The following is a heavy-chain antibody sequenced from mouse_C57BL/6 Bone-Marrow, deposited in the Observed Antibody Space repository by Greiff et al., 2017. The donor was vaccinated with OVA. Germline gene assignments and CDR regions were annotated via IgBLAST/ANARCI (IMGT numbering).Heavy chain of an antibody. J-gene: IGHJ3*01. D-gene: IGHD1-1*01. Sequence: QVQLQQPGAELVRPGTSVKLSCKASGYTFTSYWMHWVKQRPGQGLEWIGVFDPSDSYTNYNQKFKGKATLTVDTSSSTAYMQLSSLTSEDSAVYYCAREGYYYGSSLLAYWGQGTLVTVSA. CDR3: AREGYYYGSSLLAY. CDR1: GYTFTSYW. CDR2: FDPSDSYT. V-gene: IGHV1-59*01.